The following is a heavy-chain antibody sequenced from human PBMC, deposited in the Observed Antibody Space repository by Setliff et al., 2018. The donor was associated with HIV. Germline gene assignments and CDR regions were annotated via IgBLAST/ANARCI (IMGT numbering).Heavy chain of an antibody. V-gene: IGHV4-59*11. J-gene: IGHJ4*02. D-gene: IGHD3-3*01. CDR2: IYSTGST. CDR1: GPSINIHY. Sequence: SETLSLTCTVSGPSINIHYWSWIRQSPGKAFEWIGYIYSTGSTNYNPSLQSRVITSIDKSKNQFSLKIDSVTAADTAVYYCARRPLFGVVIVSVAKMEFDYWGQGTLVTVSS. CDR3: ARRPLFGVVIVSVAKMEFDY.